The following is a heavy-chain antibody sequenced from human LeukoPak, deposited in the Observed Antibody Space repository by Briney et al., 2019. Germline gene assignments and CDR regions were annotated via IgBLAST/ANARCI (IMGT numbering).Heavy chain of an antibody. CDR2: IYYSGST. Sequence: SETLSLTCTVSGGSISSSSYYWGWIRQPPGKGLEWIGSIYYSGSTYYNPSLKSRVTISVDTSKNQFSLKLSSVTAADTAVYYCARVGTENYDFWSGQPFGFFDYWGQGTLVTVSS. CDR1: GGSISSSSYY. D-gene: IGHD3-3*01. CDR3: ARVGTENYDFWSGQPFGFFDY. V-gene: IGHV4-39*01. J-gene: IGHJ4*02.